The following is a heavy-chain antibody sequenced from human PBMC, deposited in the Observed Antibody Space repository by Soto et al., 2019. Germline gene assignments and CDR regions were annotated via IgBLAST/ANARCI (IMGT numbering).Heavy chain of an antibody. CDR3: AKDTEYSGYDASFDY. D-gene: IGHD5-12*01. CDR2: ISWNSGSI. Sequence: GGSLRLSCAASGFTFDDYAMHWVRQAPGKGLEWVSGISWNSGSIGYADSVKGRFTISRDNAKNSLYLQMNSLRAEDTALYYCAKDTEYSGYDASFDYWGQGTLVTVSS. J-gene: IGHJ4*02. CDR1: GFTFDDYA. V-gene: IGHV3-9*01.